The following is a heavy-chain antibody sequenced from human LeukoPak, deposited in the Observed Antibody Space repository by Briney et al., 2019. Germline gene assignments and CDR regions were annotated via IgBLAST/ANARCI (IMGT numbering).Heavy chain of an antibody. D-gene: IGHD2-2*01. Sequence: GGSLRLSCAASGFTFSSYGMHWVRQAPGKGLEWVAVIWYGGSNKYYADSVKGRFTISRDNSKNTLYLQMNSLRAEDTAVYYCAKFADRYCSSTSCAVGYWGQGTLVTVSS. V-gene: IGHV3-33*06. CDR1: GFTFSSYG. CDR3: AKFADRYCSSTSCAVGY. CDR2: IWYGGSNK. J-gene: IGHJ4*02.